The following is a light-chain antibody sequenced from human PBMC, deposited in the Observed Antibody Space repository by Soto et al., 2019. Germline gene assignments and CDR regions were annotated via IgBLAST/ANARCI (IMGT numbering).Light chain of an antibody. CDR1: SSDVGGYNY. Sequence: QSALTQPASVSGSPGQSITISCTGTSSDVGGYNYVSWYQQHPGKAPKLIIYDVSNRPSGVSNRFSGSKSGNTASLTISGLQAEDDADYYCSSYRSRSTVVFGGGTKLTVL. CDR2: DVS. CDR3: SSYRSRSTVV. J-gene: IGLJ2*01. V-gene: IGLV2-14*01.